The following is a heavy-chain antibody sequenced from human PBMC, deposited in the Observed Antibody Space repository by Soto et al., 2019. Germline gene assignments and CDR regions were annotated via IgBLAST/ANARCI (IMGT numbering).Heavy chain of an antibody. J-gene: IGHJ2*01. D-gene: IGHD2-2*01. CDR2: ISGGGDRT. Sequence: EVQLLESGGGLVQPGGSLRLSCVGSGFTFINYAMNWVRQTPGKGLEWVSTISGGGDRTFDADTVKGRFTISRDNSKNTGKLQMNSLRAGDTAVYYCARKVLGSTSRPDWWYFRRWGHGTLVTVSS. CDR3: ARKVLGSTSRPDWWYFRR. V-gene: IGHV3-23*01. CDR1: GFTFINYA.